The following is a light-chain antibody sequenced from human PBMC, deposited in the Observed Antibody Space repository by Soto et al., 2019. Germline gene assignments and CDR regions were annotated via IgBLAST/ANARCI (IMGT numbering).Light chain of an antibody. V-gene: IGLV2-23*01. J-gene: IGLJ1*01. CDR2: EGI. Sequence: QSVLTQPASASGSPGQSITISCTGTSSTVGGFNVVPWYQQHPGKAPKVIIYEGIKRPSGVSNRFSGSNSGSTASLTISGLQAEDEADYYCCSYVGATTYVFGTGTKVTVL. CDR3: CSYVGATTYV. CDR1: SSTVGGFNV.